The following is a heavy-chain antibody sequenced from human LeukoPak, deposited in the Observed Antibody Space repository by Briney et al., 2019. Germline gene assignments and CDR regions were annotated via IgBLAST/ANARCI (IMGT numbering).Heavy chain of an antibody. CDR3: ARAISMVRGVNAFDI. CDR2: IYSGGST. D-gene: IGHD3-10*01. Sequence: GGSLRLSCAASGFTVSSNYMSGVHKAPGKGLEWVSVIYSGGSTYYADSVKGRFTISRDNSKNTLYLQMNSLRAEDTAVYYCARAISMVRGVNAFDIWGQGRMVTVSS. V-gene: IGHV3-53*01. CDR1: GFTVSSNY. J-gene: IGHJ3*02.